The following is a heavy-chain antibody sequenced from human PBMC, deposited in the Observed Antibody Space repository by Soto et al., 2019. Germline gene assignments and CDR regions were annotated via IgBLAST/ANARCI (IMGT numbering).Heavy chain of an antibody. Sequence: QVLLQESGPGLVKPSQTLSLTCTVSGASISSGDSFWSWIRQHPGKGLEWIGFIFYTGTTYYNPSLKSRVTMSADTFKNQFSLNLTSVSVADTAVYFCARVRCSGGSCYPEAFDDWGQGTLVAVSS. CDR1: GASISSGDSF. CDR2: IFYTGTT. V-gene: IGHV4-31*03. D-gene: IGHD2-15*01. J-gene: IGHJ4*02. CDR3: ARVRCSGGSCYPEAFDD.